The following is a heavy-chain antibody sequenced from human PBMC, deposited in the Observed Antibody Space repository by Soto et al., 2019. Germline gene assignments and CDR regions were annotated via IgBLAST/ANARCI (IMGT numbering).Heavy chain of an antibody. Sequence: QVQLQESGPGLVKPSQTLSLTCTVSGGSISSGGYYWSWIRQHPGKGLEWIGYIYYSGSTYYNPSLKSRVTISVDTSKNQFSLKLSSVTAADTAVYYCARVPCYSSGCLFGGIVGHPNWFDPWGQGTLVTVSS. CDR2: IYYSGST. V-gene: IGHV4-31*03. CDR1: GGSISSGGYY. J-gene: IGHJ5*02. D-gene: IGHD6-19*01. CDR3: ARVPCYSSGCLFGGIVGHPNWFDP.